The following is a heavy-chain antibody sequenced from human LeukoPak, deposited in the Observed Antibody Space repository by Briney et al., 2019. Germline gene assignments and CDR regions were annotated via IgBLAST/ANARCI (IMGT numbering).Heavy chain of an antibody. J-gene: IGHJ4*02. D-gene: IGHD6-19*01. CDR2: ISGSGGST. V-gene: IGHV3-23*01. CDR1: GFTFSSYA. Sequence: GGSLRLSCAASGFTFSSYAMSWGRQAPGEGLGWVSAISGSGGSTYYAASVKGRFTISRDNSQNTLYLQINSLRAEDTAVYYCAKVRSSGWYSFDYWGQGTLVTVSS. CDR3: AKVRSSGWYSFDY.